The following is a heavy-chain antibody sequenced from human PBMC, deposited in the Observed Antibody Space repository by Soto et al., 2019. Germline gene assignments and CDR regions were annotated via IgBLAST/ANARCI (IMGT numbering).Heavy chain of an antibody. CDR3: ARGLTMGQLPSHFDH. J-gene: IGHJ5*02. V-gene: IGHV4-61*01. CDR1: GGSGSNDNFY. CDR2: VHSSGIT. Sequence: ETLGLPGPVSGGSGSNDNFYWSWIRQPPGKGLEWIGYVHSSGITNYNPSLKRRVTISVDTSRNQSSLRLSSVTAADTAVYYCARGLTMGQLPSHFDHWGQGTMVTSPQ. D-gene: IGHD3-16*01.